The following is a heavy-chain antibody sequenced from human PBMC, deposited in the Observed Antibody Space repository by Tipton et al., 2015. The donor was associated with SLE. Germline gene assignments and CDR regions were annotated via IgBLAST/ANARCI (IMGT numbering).Heavy chain of an antibody. J-gene: IGHJ5*02. CDR2: INHSGST. V-gene: IGHV4-34*01. CDR3: ARDGAVAGTT. CDR1: AGSFGGYY. Sequence: LRLSCAVYAGSFGGYYWSWIRQSPGKGLEWIGEINHSGSTNYNPSLKSRVTISVDTSKNQFSLKLSSVTAADTAVYYCARDGAVAGTTLGQGTLVTVSS. D-gene: IGHD6-19*01.